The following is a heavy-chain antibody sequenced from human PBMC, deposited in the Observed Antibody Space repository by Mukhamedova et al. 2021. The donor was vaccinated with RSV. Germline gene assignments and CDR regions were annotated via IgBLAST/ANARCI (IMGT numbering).Heavy chain of an antibody. V-gene: IGHV3-48*04. D-gene: IGHD2-2*01. J-gene: IGHJ3*02. CDR3: GVVTAADDAFDI. CDR2: SSSTI. Sequence: SSSTIYYADTVKGRFTISRDNAKNSLYLQLNSLIAEDTAVYYCGVVTAADDAFDIWGPGTMVTVSS.